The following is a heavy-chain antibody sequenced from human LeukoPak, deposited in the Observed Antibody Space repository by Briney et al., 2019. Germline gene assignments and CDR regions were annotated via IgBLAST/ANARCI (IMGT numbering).Heavy chain of an antibody. Sequence: SVKVSCKASGGTFSSYAISWVRQAPGQGLQWMGGTIPIFGTTNYAQKFQGRVTITTDESTSTAYMEASSLRSEDTAVYYCARDRGDGYNLMHYWGQGTLVTVSS. J-gene: IGHJ4*02. V-gene: IGHV1-69*05. CDR3: ARDRGDGYNLMHY. CDR2: TIPIFGTT. D-gene: IGHD5-24*01. CDR1: GGTFSSYA.